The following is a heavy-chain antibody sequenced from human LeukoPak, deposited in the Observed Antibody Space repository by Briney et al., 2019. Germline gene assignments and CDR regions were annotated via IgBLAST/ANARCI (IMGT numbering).Heavy chain of an antibody. J-gene: IGHJ4*02. D-gene: IGHD2-2*01. CDR2: IYYSGST. CDR3: ARAGCSSTSCYPYFDY. V-gene: IGHV4-31*03. Sequence: SQTLSLTCTVSGGSISSCGYYWSWIRQHPGKGLEWIGYIYYSGSTYYNPSLKSRVTISVETSKNQFSLKLSSVTAADTAVYYCARAGCSSTSCYPYFDYWGQGTLVTVSS. CDR1: GGSISSCGYY.